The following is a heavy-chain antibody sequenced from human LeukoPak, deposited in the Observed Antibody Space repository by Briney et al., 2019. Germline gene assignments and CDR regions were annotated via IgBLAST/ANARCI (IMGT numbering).Heavy chain of an antibody. Sequence: SETLSLTCPVSSDSITRYYWNWIRQPPGKGLEWIGYISPSGTTNYNPSLKSRVTISIDTSKNQFSLRLSSVNAADTAVYYCARSEWYLNLDYRGQGTLVTVSS. CDR3: ARSEWYLNLDY. D-gene: IGHD2/OR15-2a*01. J-gene: IGHJ4*02. CDR1: SDSITRYY. CDR2: ISPSGTT. V-gene: IGHV4-59*01.